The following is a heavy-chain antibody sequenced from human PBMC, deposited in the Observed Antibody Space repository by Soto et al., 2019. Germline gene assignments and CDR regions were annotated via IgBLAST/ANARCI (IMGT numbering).Heavy chain of an antibody. J-gene: IGHJ4*02. D-gene: IGHD5-12*01. V-gene: IGHV3-23*01. CDR1: GFTFSSYA. CDR3: AKISSMATSLYYFDY. CDR2: ISGSGGST. Sequence: GGSLRLSCAASGFTFSSYAMSWVRQAPGKGLEWVSAISGSGGSTYYADSVKGRFTISRDNSKNTLYLQMNSLRAEDTAVYYCAKISSMATSLYYFDYWGQGTLVTVSS.